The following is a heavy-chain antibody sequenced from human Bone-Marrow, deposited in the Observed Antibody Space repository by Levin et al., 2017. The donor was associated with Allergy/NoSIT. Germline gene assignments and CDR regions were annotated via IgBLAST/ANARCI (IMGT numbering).Heavy chain of an antibody. D-gene: IGHD2-2*02. CDR1: GYTFTSYY. Sequence: ASVKVSCKASGYTFTSYYMHWVRQAPGQGLEWMGIINPSGGSTSYAQKFQGRVTMTRDTSTSTVYMELSSLRSEDTAVYYCARDSPAAIRWGYYYYGMDVWGQGTTVTVSS. J-gene: IGHJ6*02. CDR3: ARDSPAAIRWGYYYYGMDV. CDR2: INPSGGST. V-gene: IGHV1-46*01.